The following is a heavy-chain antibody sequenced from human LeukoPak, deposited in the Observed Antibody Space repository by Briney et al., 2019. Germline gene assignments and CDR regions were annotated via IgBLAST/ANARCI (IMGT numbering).Heavy chain of an antibody. V-gene: IGHV3-74*01. J-gene: IGHJ4*02. Sequence: GGSLRLSCAASGFIFSDYWMHWVRQAPGKGLVWVSRINTDGGFTRYADSVQGRFIISRDTAKNTPFLQMNSLRAEDTAVYYCARDRGSSGWYEFDYWGQGTLVTVSS. CDR2: INTDGGFT. CDR1: GFIFSDYW. CDR3: ARDRGSSGWYEFDY. D-gene: IGHD6-19*01.